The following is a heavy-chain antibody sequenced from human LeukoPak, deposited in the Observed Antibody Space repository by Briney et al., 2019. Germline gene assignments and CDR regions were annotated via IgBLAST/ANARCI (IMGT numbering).Heavy chain of an antibody. V-gene: IGHV3-30*04. CDR3: VRQDCSGGACYLDF. CDR1: GFIFSSYA. Sequence: PXXSLRLSCAASGFIFSSYAMHWVRQAPGKGLDWVAVISYHGSDQFYADSVKGRFTISRDSSKNTLHLQMNSLRTEDTAVYYCVRQDCSGGACYLDFWGQGTPVTVSS. CDR2: ISYHGSDQ. J-gene: IGHJ4*02. D-gene: IGHD2-15*01.